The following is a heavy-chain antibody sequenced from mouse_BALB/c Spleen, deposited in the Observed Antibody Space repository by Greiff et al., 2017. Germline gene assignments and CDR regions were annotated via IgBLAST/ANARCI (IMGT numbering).Heavy chain of an antibody. Sequence: VQLKESGAELMKPGASVKISCKATGYTFSSYWIEWVKQRPGHGLEWIGEILPGSGSTNYNEKFKGKATFTADTSSNTAYMQLSSLTSEDSAVYYCARRDGYPAYWGQGTLVTVSA. D-gene: IGHD2-3*01. CDR1: GYTFSSYW. CDR2: ILPGSGST. CDR3: ARRDGYPAY. V-gene: IGHV1-9*01. J-gene: IGHJ3*01.